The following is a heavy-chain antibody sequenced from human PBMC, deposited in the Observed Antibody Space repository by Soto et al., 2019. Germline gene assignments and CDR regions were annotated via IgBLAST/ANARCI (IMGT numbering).Heavy chain of an antibody. CDR1: GFTFSSYW. D-gene: IGHD5-12*01. J-gene: IGHJ4*02. CDR3: ARGGRSGYTGDALDY. Sequence: EVQLVESGGGLVQPGGSLRLSCAASGFTFSSYWMSWVRQAPGKGLEWVANIKEDGSETYYVDSVKGRFTISRDKAKNSLYLQMNSLRAEDTAVYNCARGGRSGYTGDALDYWGQGTLVTVSS. CDR2: IKEDGSET. V-gene: IGHV3-7*01.